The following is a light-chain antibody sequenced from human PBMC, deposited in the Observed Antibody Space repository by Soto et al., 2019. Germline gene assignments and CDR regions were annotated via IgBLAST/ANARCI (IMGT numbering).Light chain of an antibody. V-gene: IGKV1-5*01. CDR1: QSIGTW. CDR3: QQYHIYSGT. Sequence: DIQMTQSPSTLSASVGDRVTITCRAGQSIGTWVAWYQQKPGEAPKFLIYDVSTLDSGVPSRFSGSGSGTEFTLTINSLQPDDFATYYCQQYHIYSGTFGQGTKVDIK. J-gene: IGKJ1*01. CDR2: DVS.